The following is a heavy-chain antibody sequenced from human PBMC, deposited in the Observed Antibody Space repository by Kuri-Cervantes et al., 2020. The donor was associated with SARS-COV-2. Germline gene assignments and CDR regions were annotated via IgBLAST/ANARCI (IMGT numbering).Heavy chain of an antibody. V-gene: IGHV3-30*03. CDR3: ARVGDYYGSGSVDY. D-gene: IGHD3-10*01. CDR1: GFTFKSYG. Sequence: GGSLRLSCVASGFTFKSYGIHWIRQAPGKGLEWVAVVSYDGTNNYYADSVKGRFSITRDNSQSTAYLQLNSLRPEDTAVYYCARVGDYYGSGSVDYWGQGTLVTVSS. J-gene: IGHJ4*02. CDR2: VSYDGTNN.